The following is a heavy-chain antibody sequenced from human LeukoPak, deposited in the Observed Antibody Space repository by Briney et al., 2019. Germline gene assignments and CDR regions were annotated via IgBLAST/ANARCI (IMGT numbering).Heavy chain of an antibody. CDR2: INPSGTWT. CDR1: GYTFTRYY. V-gene: IGHV1-46*01. CDR3: ARDNSVRDEAWWFNP. D-gene: IGHD5-24*01. Sequence: GASVKVSCKAFGYTFTRYYMHWVRQAPGQGPEWMGVINPSGTWTTYPQKFQGRLTLTRDMSTTTDYLELSSLRSEDTAVYYCARDNSVRDEAWWFNPWGQGTLVTGPS. J-gene: IGHJ5*02.